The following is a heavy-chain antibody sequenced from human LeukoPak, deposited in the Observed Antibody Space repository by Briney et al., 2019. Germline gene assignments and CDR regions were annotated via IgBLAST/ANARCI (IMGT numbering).Heavy chain of an antibody. D-gene: IGHD6-13*01. V-gene: IGHV3-48*01. Sequence: GGSLRLSCAASGFTFSSYSMNWVRQAPGEGVEWVSYISSSSSTIYYADSVKGRFTISRDNAKNSVYLQMNTRTAEDTAGYYCARAVNSSSWYWGYYYYYYMDVWGKGTTVTVSS. CDR2: ISSSSSTI. J-gene: IGHJ6*03. CDR3: ARAVNSSSWYWGYYYYYYMDV. CDR1: GFTFSSYS.